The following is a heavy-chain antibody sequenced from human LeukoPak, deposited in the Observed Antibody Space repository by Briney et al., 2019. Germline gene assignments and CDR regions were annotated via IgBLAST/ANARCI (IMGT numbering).Heavy chain of an antibody. J-gene: IGHJ4*02. CDR3: ARANPHVDTAMSLDY. V-gene: IGHV4-59*01. CDR2: IYYSGST. CDR1: GGSFSSYY. D-gene: IGHD5-18*01. Sequence: SETLSLTCTVSGGSFSSYYWSWIRQPPGKGLEWIGYIYYSGSTNYNPSLKSRVTISVDTSKNQFSLKLSSVTAADTAVYYCARANPHVDTAMSLDYWGQGTLVTVSS.